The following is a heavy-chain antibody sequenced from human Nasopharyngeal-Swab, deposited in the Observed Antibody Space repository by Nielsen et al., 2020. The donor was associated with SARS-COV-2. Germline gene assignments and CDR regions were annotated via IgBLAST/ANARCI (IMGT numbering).Heavy chain of an antibody. Sequence: GESLKISCAASGFTFSSYSMNWVRQAPGKGLEWVSSISSSSSYTYYADSVKGRFTISRDNAKNSLYLQMNSLRAEDTAVYYCARVSFDSSGYYSTGPQKYWGQGTLVTVSS. CDR2: ISSSSSYT. CDR1: GFTFSSYS. CDR3: ARVSFDSSGYYSTGPQKY. J-gene: IGHJ4*02. D-gene: IGHD3-22*01. V-gene: IGHV3-21*01.